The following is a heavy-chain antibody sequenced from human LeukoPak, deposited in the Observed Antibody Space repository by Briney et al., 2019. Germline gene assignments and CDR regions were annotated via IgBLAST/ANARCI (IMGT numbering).Heavy chain of an antibody. CDR3: ARWLLVSVAGKGTHGMDV. V-gene: IGHV3-74*01. Sequence: GGSLGLSCAASGFTFSGFWMHWVRQAPGKGLVWVSCISFDGSDATYADSVKGRFTISRDNAKNTLHLQMDSLTVEDTAVYYCARWLLVSVAGKGTHGMDVWGQGTTVTVSS. CDR1: GFTFSGFW. CDR2: ISFDGSDA. D-gene: IGHD6-19*01. J-gene: IGHJ6*02.